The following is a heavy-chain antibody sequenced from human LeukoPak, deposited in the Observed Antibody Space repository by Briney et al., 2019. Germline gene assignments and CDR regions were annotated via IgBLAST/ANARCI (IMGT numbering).Heavy chain of an antibody. CDR1: GGSISTYY. CDR3: ARRTGYCSGGSCYGALAFDY. D-gene: IGHD2-15*01. CDR2: IYTSGST. Sequence: ETLSLTCTVSGGSISTYYWRWLRQPPGKGLEWIGYIYTSGSTNYNPSLKSRVTISVDTSKNQFSLKLSSVTATDTAVYYCARRTGYCSGGSCYGALAFDYWGQGTLVTVSS. V-gene: IGHV4-4*09. J-gene: IGHJ4*02.